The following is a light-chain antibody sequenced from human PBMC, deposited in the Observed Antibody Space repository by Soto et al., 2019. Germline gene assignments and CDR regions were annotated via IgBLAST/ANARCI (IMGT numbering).Light chain of an antibody. CDR2: DAS. CDR1: QSVSGF. V-gene: IGKV3-11*01. Sequence: EIVLTQSPATLSLSPGERATLSCRTSQSVSGFLAWYQQKPGQAPRLLIYDASNRAAGIPARFSGSGSGTDFTLTISSLEPEDCAVYYCQQRSNWLFGPGTKVDFK. CDR3: QQRSNWL. J-gene: IGKJ3*01.